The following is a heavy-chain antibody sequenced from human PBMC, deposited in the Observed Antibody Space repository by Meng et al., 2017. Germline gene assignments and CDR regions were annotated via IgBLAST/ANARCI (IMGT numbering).Heavy chain of an antibody. Sequence: GESLKISCKGSGYSFTSYWIGWVRQMPGKGLEWMGIIYPGDSDTRYSPSFQGQVTISADKSISTAYLQWSSLKASDTAMYYCARRVGSGSYYYYYGMDVWGQGTTVTVSS. CDR1: GYSFTSYW. CDR2: IYPGDSDT. CDR3: ARRVGSGSYYYYYGMDV. V-gene: IGHV5-51*01. D-gene: IGHD1-26*01. J-gene: IGHJ6*02.